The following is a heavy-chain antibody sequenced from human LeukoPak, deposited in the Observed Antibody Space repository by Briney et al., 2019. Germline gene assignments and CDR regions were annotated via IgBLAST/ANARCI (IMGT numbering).Heavy chain of an antibody. D-gene: IGHD6-13*01. V-gene: IGHV4-34*01. CDR3: ARARRIAAAGTGWFDP. Sequence: PSETLSLTCGVSGGSFSGFYWSWVRQPPGKGLEWIGEINHSGSTNYNPSLKSRVTMSVDTSKNQFSLKVSSVTAADTAVYYCARARRIAAAGTGWFDPWGQGTLVTVSS. J-gene: IGHJ5*02. CDR1: GGSFSGFY. CDR2: INHSGST.